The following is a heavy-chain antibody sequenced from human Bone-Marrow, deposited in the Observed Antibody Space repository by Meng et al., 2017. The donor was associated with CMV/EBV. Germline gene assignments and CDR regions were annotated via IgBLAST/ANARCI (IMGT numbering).Heavy chain of an antibody. D-gene: IGHD3-10*01. Sequence: GGSLRLSCAASGFTFSSYWMSWVRQAPGKGLEWVANIKQDGSEKYYVDSVKGRFTISRDNAKNSLYLQMNSLRAEDTAVYYCARGIRGVIRYYYYDMDVWGQGTTVTVYS. CDR2: IKQDGSEK. V-gene: IGHV3-7*01. CDR3: ARGIRGVIRYYYYDMDV. J-gene: IGHJ6*02. CDR1: GFTFSSYW.